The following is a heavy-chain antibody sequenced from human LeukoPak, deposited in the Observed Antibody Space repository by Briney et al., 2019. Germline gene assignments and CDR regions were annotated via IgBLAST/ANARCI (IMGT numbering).Heavy chain of an antibody. V-gene: IGHV4-59*01. D-gene: IGHD6-19*01. CDR2: IYYSGST. CDR3: ASGRWLVPLLYFQH. Sequence: PSETLSLTCTVSGGSISSYYWSWIRQPPGKGLEWIGYIYYSGSTNYNPSLKSRVTISVDTSKNQFSLKLSSVTAADTAVYYCASGRWLVPLLYFQHWGQGTLVTVSS. CDR1: GGSISSYY. J-gene: IGHJ1*01.